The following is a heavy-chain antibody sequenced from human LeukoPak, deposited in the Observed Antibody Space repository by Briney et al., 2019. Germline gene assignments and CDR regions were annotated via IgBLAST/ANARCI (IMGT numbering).Heavy chain of an antibody. J-gene: IGHJ6*02. CDR1: GYAFTRYG. Sequence: ASVKVSCKASGYAFTRYGTGGVRAAPGQGLERRGWISAYNGNTNYAQRLQGRVTMTTDRSTSTAYMELRSLRSDDTAVYYCARDTVQLESYYYGMDVWGQGTTVTVSS. CDR3: ARDTVQLESYYYGMDV. D-gene: IGHD1-1*01. CDR2: ISAYNGNT. V-gene: IGHV1-18*01.